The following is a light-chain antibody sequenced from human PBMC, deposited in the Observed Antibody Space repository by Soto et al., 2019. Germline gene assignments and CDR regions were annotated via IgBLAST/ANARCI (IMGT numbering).Light chain of an antibody. V-gene: IGKV1-5*03. CDR2: RAS. Sequence: DIQMTQSPSTLSASIGDRVTITCWASQSISSWLAWYQQKPGKVPKLLIYRASTLESGVPSRFSGSGSGTEFTLTINSLQPDDFATYYCQHYNSEGTFGQGTKVEIK. CDR3: QHYNSEGT. J-gene: IGKJ1*01. CDR1: QSISSW.